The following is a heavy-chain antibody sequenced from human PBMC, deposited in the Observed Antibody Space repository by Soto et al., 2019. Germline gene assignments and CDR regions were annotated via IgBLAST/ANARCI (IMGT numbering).Heavy chain of an antibody. CDR1: GFTFSSYD. J-gene: IGHJ6*02. CDR2: IGTAGDT. CDR3: ARGGDYSNFYYYYGMYV. D-gene: IGHD4-17*01. V-gene: IGHV3-13*01. Sequence: EVQLVESGGGLVQPGGSLRLSCAASGFTFSSYDMHWVRQATGKGLEWVSAIGTAGDTYYPGSVKGRFTISRENAKNSLYHQMSSLRAGDTAVYYCARGGDYSNFYYYYGMYVWGQGTTVTVSS.